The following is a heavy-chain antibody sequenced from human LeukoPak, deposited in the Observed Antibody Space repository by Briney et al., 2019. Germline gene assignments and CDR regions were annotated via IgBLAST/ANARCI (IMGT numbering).Heavy chain of an antibody. CDR1: GGSISRDY. CDR3: AKDEGSGWSPDY. CDR2: ISGSGGST. D-gene: IGHD6-19*01. J-gene: IGHJ4*02. V-gene: IGHV3-23*01. Sequence: PSETLSLTCTVSGGSISRDYWSWVRQAPGKGLEWVSGISGSGGSTYYADSVKGRFTISRDNSKNTLYLQMNSLRVEDTAVYYCAKDEGSGWSPDYWGQGTLVTVSS.